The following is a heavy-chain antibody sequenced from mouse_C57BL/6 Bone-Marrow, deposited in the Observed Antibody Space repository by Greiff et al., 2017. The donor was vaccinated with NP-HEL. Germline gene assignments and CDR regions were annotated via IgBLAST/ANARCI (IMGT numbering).Heavy chain of an antibody. J-gene: IGHJ3*01. Sequence: QVHVKQSGAELVRPGASVTLSCKASGYTFTDYEMHWVKQTPVHGLEWIGAIDPETGGTAYNQKFKGKAILTADKSSSTAYMELRSLTSEDSAVYYCTRTSNPVAYWGQGTLVTVSA. V-gene: IGHV1-15*01. D-gene: IGHD2-5*01. CDR2: IDPETGGT. CDR3: TRTSNPVAY. CDR1: GYTFTDYE.